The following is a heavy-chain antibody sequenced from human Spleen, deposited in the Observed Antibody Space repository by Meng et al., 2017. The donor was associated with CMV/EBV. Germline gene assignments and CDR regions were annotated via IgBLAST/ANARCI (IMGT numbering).Heavy chain of an antibody. V-gene: IGHV1-18*01. J-gene: IGHJ4*02. D-gene: IGHD5-24*01. CDR1: SYTSPNHG. CDR3: ASGDIATPLTFSY. Sequence: VQLVHSEAYVKNPRDSVKVSCNASSYTSPNHGISWVPQAPGHGRDCMVLISAYIGNTNYAQKLQGRVTMTTDTSTNTADMVLSRLRSDDTAVYYCASGDIATPLTFSYWDQGTLVTVSS. CDR2: ISAYIGNT.